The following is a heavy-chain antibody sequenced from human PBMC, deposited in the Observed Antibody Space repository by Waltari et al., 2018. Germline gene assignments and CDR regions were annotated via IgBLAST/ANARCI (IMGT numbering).Heavy chain of an antibody. CDR2: IIPIFGTA. D-gene: IGHD6-13*01. CDR1: GGTFSSYA. J-gene: IGHJ6*02. V-gene: IGHV1-69*05. CDR3: ARVPIAAAGPSTYYYGMDV. Sequence: QVQLVQSGAEVKKPGSSVKVSCKASGGTFSSYAISWVRQAPGQGLEWMGGIIPIFGTANYAQKFQGRVTITTDESTSTAYMELSSLRSEDTAVYYCARVPIAAAGPSTYYYGMDVWGQGTTVTVSS.